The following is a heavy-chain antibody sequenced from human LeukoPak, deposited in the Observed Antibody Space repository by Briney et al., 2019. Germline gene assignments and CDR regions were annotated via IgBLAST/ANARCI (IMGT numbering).Heavy chain of an antibody. CDR2: MYYGGST. J-gene: IGHJ4*02. CDR3: AITHYDILTPSYYVDF. V-gene: IGHV4-39*01. CDR1: GGSITSTSYY. D-gene: IGHD3-9*01. Sequence: SETLSLTCTVSGGSITSTSYYWGWIRQPPGKGLGWIGSMYYGGSTYSNPSLKSRVTISVDTSKNQFSLNLSSVTASDTAVFYCAITHYDILTPSYYVDFWGQGTLVTVSS.